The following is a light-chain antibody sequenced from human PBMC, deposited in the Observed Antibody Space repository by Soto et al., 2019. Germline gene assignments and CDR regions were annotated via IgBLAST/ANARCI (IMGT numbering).Light chain of an antibody. CDR3: QQYNYFRT. V-gene: IGKV1-5*01. J-gene: IGKJ5*01. CDR1: QSISRW. Sequence: HSTLSASVGDRVTITCRASQSISRWLAWHQQKPGKAPKLLIYDASSLESGVPSRFSGSGSGTEFTLTISSLQPDDFATYYCQQYNYFRTFGQGTRLEIK. CDR2: DAS.